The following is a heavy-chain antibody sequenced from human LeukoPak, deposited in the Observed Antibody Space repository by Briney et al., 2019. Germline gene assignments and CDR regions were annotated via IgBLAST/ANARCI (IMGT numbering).Heavy chain of an antibody. CDR1: GSTFSSHTM. J-gene: IGHJ4*02. D-gene: IGHD1-1*01. Sequence: GSLRLSCAASGSTFSSHTMNWVRQAPGKGLEWVGEIHHSGSTNYNPSLKSRVTISVDKSKNQFSLKLNSVIAADTAVYYCAREANWNDLVVWGQGTLVTVSS. V-gene: IGHV4-4*02. CDR3: AREANWNDLVV. CDR2: IHHSGST.